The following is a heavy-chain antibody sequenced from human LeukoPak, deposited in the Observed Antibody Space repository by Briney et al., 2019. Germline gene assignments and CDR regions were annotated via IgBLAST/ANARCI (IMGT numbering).Heavy chain of an antibody. CDR1: GGSISSSSYY. Sequence: PSETLSLTCTVSGGSISSSSYYWGWIRQPPGKGLEWIGSIYYSGSTYYNPSLKSRVTISVDTSKNQFFLKLSSVTAADTAVYYCARPLGYCSGGSCYGWFDPWGQGTLVTVSS. CDR2: IYYSGST. V-gene: IGHV4-39*07. CDR3: ARPLGYCSGGSCYGWFDP. J-gene: IGHJ5*02. D-gene: IGHD2-15*01.